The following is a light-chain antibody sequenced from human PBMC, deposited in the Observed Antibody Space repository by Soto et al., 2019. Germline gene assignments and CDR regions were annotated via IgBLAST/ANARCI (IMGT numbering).Light chain of an antibody. CDR1: QSISVW. CDR3: QQYNSYSPT. Sequence: DIQMSPSPSTLSASVGARVTITCRASQSISVWLAWYQQKAGKAPNLLIYKASRLESGVPSRFSGSGSETEFTLTISGLQPGDSATYYCQQYNSYSPTFGQGTKVAIK. J-gene: IGKJ1*01. V-gene: IGKV1-5*03. CDR2: KAS.